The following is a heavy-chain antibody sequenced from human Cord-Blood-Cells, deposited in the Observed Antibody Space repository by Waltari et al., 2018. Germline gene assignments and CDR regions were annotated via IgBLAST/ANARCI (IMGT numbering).Heavy chain of an antibody. J-gene: IGHJ6*02. CDR1: GFTFSSYW. CDR3: VRDVDIVATIDYYGMDV. V-gene: IGHV3-7*01. Sequence: EVQLVESGGGLVQPGGSLRLSCAASGFTFSSYWMSWVRQAPGKGLEWVAKIKQGGSEKEYVDSVKGRITISRDNAKNSLYLQMNSLRAEDTAVYYCVRDVDIVATIDYYGMDVWGQGP. D-gene: IGHD5-12*01. CDR2: IKQGGSEK.